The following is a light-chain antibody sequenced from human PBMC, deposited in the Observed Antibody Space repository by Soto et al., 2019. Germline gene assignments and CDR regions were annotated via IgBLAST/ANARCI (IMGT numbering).Light chain of an antibody. CDR2: EGT. CDR3: CSYAGSSTYV. Sequence: SALTQPAYVSGSPGQSITISCTGTSSDIGSYNLVSWYQHHPGKAPKFLIYEGTKRPSGVSSRFSGSKSANTASLTISGLQAEDEAYYYCCSYAGSSTYVFGTGTKVTVL. J-gene: IGLJ1*01. V-gene: IGLV2-23*01. CDR1: SSDIGSYNL.